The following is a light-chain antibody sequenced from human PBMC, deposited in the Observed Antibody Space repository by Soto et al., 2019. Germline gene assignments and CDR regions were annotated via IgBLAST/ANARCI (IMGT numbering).Light chain of an antibody. V-gene: IGKV3-11*01. CDR2: DAS. J-gene: IGKJ5*01. CDR1: QSVSRY. Sequence: ETVLTQSPATLSLSPGERATLSCRASQSVSRYLAWYQQKPGQGPRLLIYDASNMATGIPARFSGSGSGTDFTLTISSLEPVDFAIYYCHQRSNWPPITFGQGTRLEIK. CDR3: HQRSNWPPIT.